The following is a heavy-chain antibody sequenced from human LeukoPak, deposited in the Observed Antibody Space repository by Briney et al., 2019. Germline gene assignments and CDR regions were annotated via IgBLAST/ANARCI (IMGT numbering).Heavy chain of an antibody. V-gene: IGHV4-59*01. CDR3: AKDPYYDSSGYYDY. CDR1: GGSISSYY. J-gene: IGHJ4*02. D-gene: IGHD3-22*01. CDR2: IYYSGST. Sequence: SETLSLTCTVSGGSISSYYWSWIRQPPGKGLEWIGYIYYSGSTNYNPSLKSRVTISVDTPKNQFSLKLSSVTAADTAVYYCAKDPYYDSSGYYDYWGQGTLVTVSS.